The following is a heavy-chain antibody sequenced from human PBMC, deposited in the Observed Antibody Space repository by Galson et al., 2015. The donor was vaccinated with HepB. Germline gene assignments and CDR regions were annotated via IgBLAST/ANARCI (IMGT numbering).Heavy chain of an antibody. Sequence: SLRLSCAASGFTFSSHDMHWVRQAPGKGLEWVAVISYDGSNKYYADSVKGRFTISRDNSKNTLYLQMNSLRAEDTAVYYCARDNGGLGGLDYWGQGTLVTVSS. J-gene: IGHJ4*02. D-gene: IGHD3-10*01. V-gene: IGHV3-30*03. CDR1: GFTFSSHD. CDR2: ISYDGSNK. CDR3: ARDNGGLGGLDY.